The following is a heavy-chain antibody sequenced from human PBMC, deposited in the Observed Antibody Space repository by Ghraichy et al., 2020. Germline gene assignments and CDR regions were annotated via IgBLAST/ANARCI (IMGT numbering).Heavy chain of an antibody. V-gene: IGHV1-18*01. CDR3: ARAGFRITLGGVKGDAFDI. D-gene: IGHD3-16*01. J-gene: IGHJ3*02. Sequence: ASVKVSCKASGYTFTSYGISWVRQAPGQGLEWMGWISAYNGNTNYAQKLQGRVTMTTDTSTSPVYMELRSLRSDDTAVYYCARAGFRITLGGVKGDAFDIWGQGTMVTVSS. CDR1: GYTFTSYG. CDR2: ISAYNGNT.